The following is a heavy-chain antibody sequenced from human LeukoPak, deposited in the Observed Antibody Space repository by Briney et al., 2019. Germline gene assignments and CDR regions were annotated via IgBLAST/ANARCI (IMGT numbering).Heavy chain of an antibody. CDR2: LYYGGGT. CDR3: SREDTATATGALDI. Sequence: SETLSLTCTVSGGSISSISYYWGWVRQPPGKGLEWIGTLYYGGGTYYNQSLKSRVTISVDMSKNQFSLMLSSVTAVDTAVYYCSREDTATATGALDIWGQGTMVTVSS. CDR1: GGSISSISYY. D-gene: IGHD5-18*01. J-gene: IGHJ3*02. V-gene: IGHV4-39*01.